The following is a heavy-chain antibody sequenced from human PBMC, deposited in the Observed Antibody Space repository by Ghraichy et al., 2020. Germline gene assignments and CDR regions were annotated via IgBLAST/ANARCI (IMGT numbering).Heavy chain of an antibody. D-gene: IGHD3-3*01. CDR1: GFTFSDYY. Sequence: RGSLRLSCAASGFTFSDYYMSWIRQAPGKGLEWVSYISSSGSTKYYADSVKGRFTISRDNAKNSLYLQMNSLRAEDTAVYYCARDQGDRFLEWFDYWGQGTLVTVSS. J-gene: IGHJ4*02. CDR2: ISSSGSTK. V-gene: IGHV3-11*01. CDR3: ARDQGDRFLEWFDY.